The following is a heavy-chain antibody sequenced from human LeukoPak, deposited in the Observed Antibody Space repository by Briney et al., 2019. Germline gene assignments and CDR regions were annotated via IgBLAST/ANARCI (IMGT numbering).Heavy chain of an antibody. CDR3: GRHQNGGTYPIGY. V-gene: IGHV4-59*08. CDR2: IYYSGST. CDR1: GGSISSFY. D-gene: IGHD1-26*01. J-gene: IGHJ4*02. Sequence: NPSETLSLTCTVSGGSISSFYWSWIRQPPGKGLEFIGHIYYSGSTNYNPSLKGRVTMSVDTSKNQFSLKLTSVTAADTAIYYCGRHQNGGTYPIGYWGQGTLVTVSS.